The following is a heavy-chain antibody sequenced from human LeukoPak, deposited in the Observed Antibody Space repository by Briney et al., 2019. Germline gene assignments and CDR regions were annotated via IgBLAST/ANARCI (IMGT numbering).Heavy chain of an antibody. CDR3: ARVPLCSSTSCYDY. J-gene: IGHJ4*02. D-gene: IGHD2-2*01. Sequence: SETLSLTCAVSGGSISSSNWWSWVRPPPGKGLEWIGEIYHSGSTNYNPSLKSRVTISVDKSKNQFSLKLSSVTAADTAVYYCARVPLCSSTSCYDYWGQGTLVTVSS. CDR1: GGSISSSNW. V-gene: IGHV4-4*02. CDR2: IYHSGST.